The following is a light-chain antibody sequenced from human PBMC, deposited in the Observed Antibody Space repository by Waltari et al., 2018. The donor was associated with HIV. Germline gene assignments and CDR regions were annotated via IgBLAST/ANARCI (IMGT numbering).Light chain of an antibody. CDR2: DNN. Sequence: QSGLTQPPSVSAAPGQKVTISCSGSSSNLGNNYVSWYQQLPGTAPKLLIYDNNKRPSGIPDRFSGSKSGTSATLGITGLQTGDEADYYCGTWDSSLSAGVFGGGTKLTVL. V-gene: IGLV1-51*01. CDR1: SSNLGNNY. CDR3: GTWDSSLSAGV. J-gene: IGLJ2*01.